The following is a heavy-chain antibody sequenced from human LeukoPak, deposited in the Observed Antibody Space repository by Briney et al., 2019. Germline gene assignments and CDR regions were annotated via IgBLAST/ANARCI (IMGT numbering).Heavy chain of an antibody. V-gene: IGHV4-61*02. CDR3: ARVSWFPGTSYYYMDV. Sequence: PSETLSLTCTVSGDSISSGSYYWSWIRQPAGKGLEWIGRIYTSESTNYNPSLKSRVTISVDTSKNQFSLKLSSVTAADTAVYYCARVSWFPGTSYYYMDVWDKGTTVTVSS. J-gene: IGHJ6*03. CDR1: GDSISSGSYY. D-gene: IGHD1-1*01. CDR2: IYTSEST.